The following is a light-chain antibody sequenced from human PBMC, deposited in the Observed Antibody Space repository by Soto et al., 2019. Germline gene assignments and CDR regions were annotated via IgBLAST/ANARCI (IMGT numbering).Light chain of an antibody. CDR3: QQAHATRLR. J-gene: IGKJ5*01. CDR1: QAISNY. Sequence: DIQMSQSTYFLSASVGDRFTITWRASQAISNYLNWYQQKPGKAPNLLIFGAKTLQSGVPSRFSGSGYGTDFTLTISTLQPEDVRLYYCQQAHATRLRFGQGTRLEVK. V-gene: IGKV1-39*01. CDR2: GAK.